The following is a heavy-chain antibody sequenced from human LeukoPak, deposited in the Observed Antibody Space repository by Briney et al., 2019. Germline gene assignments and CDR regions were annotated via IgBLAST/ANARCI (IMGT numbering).Heavy chain of an antibody. CDR3: ARIRTPYSGSYYLFDY. CDR2: IFSSGEK. J-gene: IGHJ4*02. D-gene: IGHD1-26*01. CDR1: GFSLSNPRMG. Sequence: SGPTLVKPTETLTLTCTVSGFSLSNPRMGVSWIRQPPGKALEWLPHIFSSGEKSYSTSLESRLTISKGTSKSQVVLTMTNMDPVDTATYYCARIRTPYSGSYYLFDYWGQGTLVTVSS. V-gene: IGHV2-26*01.